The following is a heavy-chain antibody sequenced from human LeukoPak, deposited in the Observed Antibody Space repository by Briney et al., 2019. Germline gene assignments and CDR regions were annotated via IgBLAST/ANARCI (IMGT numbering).Heavy chain of an antibody. V-gene: IGHV3-48*02. CDR3: ARVSSSSWYSDY. CDR2: ISSGSGTI. Sequence: GGSLRLSCAASGFTFSHYSMNWVRQAPGKGLEWVSYISSGSGTIYYADSVKGRFTISRDNAKNSLYLQMNSLRDEDTAVYSCARVSSSSWYSDYWGQGTLATVSS. J-gene: IGHJ4*02. D-gene: IGHD6-13*01. CDR1: GFTFSHYS.